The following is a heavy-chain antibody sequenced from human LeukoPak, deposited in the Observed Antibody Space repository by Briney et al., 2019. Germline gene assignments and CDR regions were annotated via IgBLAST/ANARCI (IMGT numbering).Heavy chain of an antibody. CDR1: GFTFSSYA. D-gene: IGHD3-3*01. J-gene: IGHJ6*03. CDR2: ISGSGGST. CDR3: ASNGPYYDFWSGYYYYMDV. V-gene: IGHV3-23*01. Sequence: PGGSLKLSCAASGFTFSSYAMSWVRQAPGKGLEWVSAISGSGGSTYYADSVKGRFTISRDNSKNTLYLQMNRLRAEDTAVYYCASNGPYYDFWSGYYYYMDVWGKGTTVTVSS.